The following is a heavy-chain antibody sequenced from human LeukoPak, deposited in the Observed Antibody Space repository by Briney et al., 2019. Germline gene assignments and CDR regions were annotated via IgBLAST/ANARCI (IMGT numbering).Heavy chain of an antibody. V-gene: IGHV3-21*01. Sequence: GGSLRLSCAASGFTFSSYSMNWVRQAPGKGLEWVSSISSSSSYIYYADSVKGRFTISRDNAKNSLYLQMNSLRAEDTAVYYCAASLRGYCSGGSCYLAAIDYWGQGTLVTVSS. CDR1: GFTFSSYS. CDR2: ISSSSSYI. CDR3: AASLRGYCSGGSCYLAAIDY. D-gene: IGHD2-15*01. J-gene: IGHJ4*02.